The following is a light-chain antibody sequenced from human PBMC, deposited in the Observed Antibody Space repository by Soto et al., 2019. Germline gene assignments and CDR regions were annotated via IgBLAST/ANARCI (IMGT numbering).Light chain of an antibody. CDR2: AAS. CDR1: QGITSY. CDR3: QKYNSAPWT. V-gene: IGKV1-9*01. J-gene: IGKJ1*01. Sequence: IQLTQSPSSLSASVGDSVTITCRASQGITSYLAWYQQKPGKAPKLLIYAASTLQSGVPSRFSGSGSGTDFTLTISSLQPEDVATYYCQKYNSAPWTFGQGTKVDI.